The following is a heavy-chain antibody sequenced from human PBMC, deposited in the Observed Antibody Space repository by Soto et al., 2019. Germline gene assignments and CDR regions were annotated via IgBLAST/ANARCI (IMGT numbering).Heavy chain of an antibody. CDR1: GFTFSSYW. Sequence: EVQLVESGGGLVQPGESLRLSCAASGFTFSSYWMHWVRQAPGKGLVWVSRTNSDGSGTSYADSVKGRFTISRDNAKNKLFLQMNSLRAEDTAVYYCATGNSHAFDIWGQGTMVTVSS. CDR2: TNSDGSGT. J-gene: IGHJ3*02. CDR3: ATGNSHAFDI. V-gene: IGHV3-74*01. D-gene: IGHD1-7*01.